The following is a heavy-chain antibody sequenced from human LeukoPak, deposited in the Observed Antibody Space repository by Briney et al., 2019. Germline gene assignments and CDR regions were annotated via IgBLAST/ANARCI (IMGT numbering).Heavy chain of an antibody. Sequence: ASVKVSCKASGYTFTSYAMNWVRQAPGQGLEWMGWINTNTGNPTYAQGFTGRFVFSLDTSVSTAYLQISSLKAEDTAVYYCARDQGFTMVRGVIIGYYYYYMDVWGKGTTVTVSS. D-gene: IGHD3-10*01. J-gene: IGHJ6*03. CDR2: INTNTGNP. CDR1: GYTFTSYA. V-gene: IGHV7-4-1*02. CDR3: ARDQGFTMVRGVIIGYYYYYMDV.